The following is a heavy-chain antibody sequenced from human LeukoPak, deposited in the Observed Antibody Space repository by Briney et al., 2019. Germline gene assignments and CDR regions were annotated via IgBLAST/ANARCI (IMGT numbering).Heavy chain of an antibody. J-gene: IGHJ3*02. V-gene: IGHV3-33*06. CDR2: IWYDGSNK. CDR1: GFTFSSYG. D-gene: IGHD4-17*01. Sequence: PGGSLRLSCAASGFTFSSYGMHWVRQAPGKGLEWVAVIWYDGSNKYYADSVKGRFTISRDNSKNTLYLQMNSLRAEDTAVYYCAKDFYGDPDAFDIWGQGTMVTVSS. CDR3: AKDFYGDPDAFDI.